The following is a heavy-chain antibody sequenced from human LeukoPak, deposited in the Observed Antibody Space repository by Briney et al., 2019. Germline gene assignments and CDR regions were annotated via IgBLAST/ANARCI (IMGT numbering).Heavy chain of an antibody. CDR2: IYYSGST. CDR3: ARLVIAAAHNWFDP. D-gene: IGHD6-13*01. J-gene: IGHJ5*02. V-gene: IGHV4-39*07. Sequence: PSETLSLTCTVSGGSISSSSYYWGWIRQPPGKGLEWIGSIYYSGSTYYNPSLKSRVTISVDTSKNQFSLKLSSVTAADTAVYYCARLVIAAAHNWFDPWGQGTLVTVSS. CDR1: GGSISSSSYY.